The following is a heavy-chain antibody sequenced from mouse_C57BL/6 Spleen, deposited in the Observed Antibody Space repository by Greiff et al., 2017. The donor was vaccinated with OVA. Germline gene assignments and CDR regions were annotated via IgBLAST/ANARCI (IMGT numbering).Heavy chain of an antibody. CDR2: IYPGDGDT. Sequence: QVQLQQSGPELVKPGASVKISCKASGYAFSSSWMNWVKQRPGKGLEWIGRIYPGDGDTNYNGKFKGKATLTADKSSSTAYMQLSSLTSEDSAVYFCERSRSWDDFDYWGQGTTLTVSS. CDR3: ERSRSWDDFDY. D-gene: IGHD4-1*01. CDR1: GYAFSSSW. V-gene: IGHV1-82*01. J-gene: IGHJ2*01.